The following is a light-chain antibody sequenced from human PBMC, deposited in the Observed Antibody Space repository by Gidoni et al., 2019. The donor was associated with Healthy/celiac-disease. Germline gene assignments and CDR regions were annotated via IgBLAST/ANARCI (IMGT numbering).Light chain of an antibody. CDR3: QQYNIWPGFT. V-gene: IGKV3-15*01. J-gene: IGKJ3*01. CDR2: GAS. Sequence: EIVMTQSPATLSVSPGERATLSCRASQSVSSNLAWYQQKPGQAPRLLIYGASTRATGIPARFSGSGSGTEFTLTISSLQSEDFAVYYCQQYNIWPGFTFXPXTKVDIK. CDR1: QSVSSN.